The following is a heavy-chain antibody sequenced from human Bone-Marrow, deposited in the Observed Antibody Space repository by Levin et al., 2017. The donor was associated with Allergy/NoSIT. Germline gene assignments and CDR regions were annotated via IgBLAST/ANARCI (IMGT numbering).Heavy chain of an antibody. CDR2: IKSDGSST. CDR3: LGSCSGGDCSTGFDG. Sequence: GGSLRLSCAGSGITFSTYWMHWVRQAPGKGLVWVSQIKSDGSSTTYADSVKGRFTTSRDSAKKTLYLQMNSLRVEDTAVYYCLGSCSGGDCSTGFDGRGQGTMVTVSS. D-gene: IGHD2-21*02. CDR1: GITFSTYW. V-gene: IGHV3-74*01. J-gene: IGHJ3*01.